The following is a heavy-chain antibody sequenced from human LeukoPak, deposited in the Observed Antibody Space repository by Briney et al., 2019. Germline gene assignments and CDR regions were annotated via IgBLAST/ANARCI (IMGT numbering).Heavy chain of an antibody. V-gene: IGHV3-15*01. J-gene: IGHJ4*02. D-gene: IGHD4-23*01. CDR1: GLTFSNAW. CDR2: IKSKTDGGTT. Sequence: KAGGSLRLSCAASGLTFSNAWMSWVRQAPGKGLEWVGRIKSKTDGGTTDYAAPVKGRFTISIDDSKNTLYLQMNSLKTEDTAVYYCTTVGDYVGEASFDYWGQGTLVTVSS. CDR3: TTVGDYVGEASFDY.